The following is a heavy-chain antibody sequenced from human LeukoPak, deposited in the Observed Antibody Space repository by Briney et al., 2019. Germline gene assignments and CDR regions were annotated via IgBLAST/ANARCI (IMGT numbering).Heavy chain of an antibody. CDR3: ASGAGWLIDY. CDR1: GGHIDSFF. CDR2: IDDSGST. J-gene: IGHJ4*02. D-gene: IGHD6-19*01. Sequence: KSSETLSLTCTVSGGHIDSFFWNWIRQPPGKGLEWIGYIDDSGSTKYSPSLKRRITMSRDTSKKQFSLKLTSVTAADTAMYYCASGAGWLIDYWGQGTLVSVSS. V-gene: IGHV4-59*08.